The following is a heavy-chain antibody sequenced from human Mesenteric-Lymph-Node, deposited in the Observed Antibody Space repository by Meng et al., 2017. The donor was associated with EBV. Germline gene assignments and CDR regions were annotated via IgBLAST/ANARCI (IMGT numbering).Heavy chain of an antibody. Sequence: QVKLQESGPGLVKPSGTLSLTCDVSSGSISNSNWWSWVRQPPGKGLQWIGEIFHSGGTNYNPSLKSRVTISVDKSKNQFSLKVNSLTAADTAVYYCARITFGGAIGDWGQGTLVTVSS. CDR1: SGSISNSNW. V-gene: IGHV4-4*02. CDR3: ARITFGGAIGD. D-gene: IGHD3-16*02. J-gene: IGHJ4*02. CDR2: IFHSGGT.